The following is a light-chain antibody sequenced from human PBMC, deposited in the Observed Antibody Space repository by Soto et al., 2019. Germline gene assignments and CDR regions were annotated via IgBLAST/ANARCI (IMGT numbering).Light chain of an antibody. Sequence: DIQMTQSPSSLSASVGDRVTITCRASQSISSYLNWYQQKPVKAPKLLIYAASSLQSGVPSRFSGSGSGTDFTLTISSLQPEDFATYYWQQANSFPLTFGGGTKVDIK. CDR3: QQANSFPLT. CDR2: AAS. J-gene: IGKJ4*01. CDR1: QSISSY. V-gene: IGKV1-39*01.